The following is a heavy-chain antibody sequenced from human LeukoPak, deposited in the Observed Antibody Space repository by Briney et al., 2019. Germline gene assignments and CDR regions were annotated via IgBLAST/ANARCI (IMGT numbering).Heavy chain of an antibody. D-gene: IGHD4-11*01. Sequence: SETLSLTCTVSGGSISSSSYYWGWIRQPPGKGLEWIGSIYYSGSTYYNPSLKSRVTISVDTSKNQFSLKLSSVTAADTAVYYCARVGWRTTGVLGDYWGQGTLVTVSS. V-gene: IGHV4-39*01. CDR1: GGSISSSSYY. J-gene: IGHJ4*02. CDR3: ARVGWRTTGVLGDY. CDR2: IYYSGST.